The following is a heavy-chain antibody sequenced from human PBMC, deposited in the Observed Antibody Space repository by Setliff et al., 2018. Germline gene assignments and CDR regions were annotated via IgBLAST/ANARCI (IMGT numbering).Heavy chain of an antibody. J-gene: IGHJ4*02. Sequence: GGSLRLSCAASGFIFSDFGMHWVRQTPGKGLEWVAFVRNDGSKTYYGDSVKGRFTISRDNSKKTLDLQMNSLRPEDTAVYYCAKGDTPMSPFLISGWGPGTLVTVPQ. CDR1: GFIFSDFG. CDR3: AKGDTPMSPFLISG. CDR2: VRNDGSKT. V-gene: IGHV3-30*02. D-gene: IGHD5-18*01.